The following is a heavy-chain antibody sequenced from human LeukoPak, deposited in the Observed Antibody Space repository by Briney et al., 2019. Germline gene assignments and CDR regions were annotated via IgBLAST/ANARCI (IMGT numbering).Heavy chain of an antibody. D-gene: IGHD2-15*01. J-gene: IGHJ4*02. Sequence: GGSLRLSCAASGLTFSGYSMNWVRQAPGKGLEWVSSISSSSSYIYYADSVKGRFTISRDNAKNSLYLQMNSLRAEDTAVYYCGPGVRGGFDYWGQGTLVTVSS. V-gene: IGHV3-21*01. CDR1: GLTFSGYS. CDR2: ISSSSSYI. CDR3: GPGVRGGFDY.